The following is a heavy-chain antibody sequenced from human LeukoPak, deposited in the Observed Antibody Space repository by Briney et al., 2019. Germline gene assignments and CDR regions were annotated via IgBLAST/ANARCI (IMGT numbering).Heavy chain of an antibody. V-gene: IGHV4-59*11. CDR1: GGSISSHY. CDR3: ARATRR. CDR2: IYYSGGT. J-gene: IGHJ4*02. Sequence: SETLSLTCTVSGGSISSHYWSLIRHPPGKGLEWIGYIYYSGGTNYNPSLKSRVTISVDTSKKQFSLKLSSVTAADTAVYCCARATRRWGQGTLVTVSS.